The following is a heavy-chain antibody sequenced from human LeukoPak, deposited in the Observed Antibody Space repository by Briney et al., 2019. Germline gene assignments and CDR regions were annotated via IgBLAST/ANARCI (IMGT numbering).Heavy chain of an antibody. CDR3: AREPPNYYDSRRGVGDAFDI. J-gene: IGHJ3*02. V-gene: IGHV1-3*01. CDR1: GYTFTSYT. Sequence: GASVKVSCKASGYTFTSYTIHWVRQAPGQSLEWMGWISVGRGDSKCSQEFQGRVTITRDTSASTAYMELRSLRSDDTAVYYCAREPPNYYDSRRGVGDAFDIWGQGTMVTVSS. D-gene: IGHD3-22*01. CDR2: ISVGRGDS.